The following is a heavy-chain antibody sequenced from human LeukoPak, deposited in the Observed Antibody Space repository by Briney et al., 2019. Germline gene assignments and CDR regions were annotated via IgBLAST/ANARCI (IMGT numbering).Heavy chain of an antibody. Sequence: PSETLSLTCAVYGGSFSGYYWSWIRQPPGKGLEWIGEVNHSGSTNYNPSLKSRVTISVDTSKNQFSLKLSSVTAADTAVYYCASTWEWLVRGYFDLWGRGTLVTVSS. D-gene: IGHD6-19*01. CDR1: GGSFSGYY. J-gene: IGHJ2*01. CDR3: ASTWEWLVRGYFDL. V-gene: IGHV4-34*01. CDR2: VNHSGST.